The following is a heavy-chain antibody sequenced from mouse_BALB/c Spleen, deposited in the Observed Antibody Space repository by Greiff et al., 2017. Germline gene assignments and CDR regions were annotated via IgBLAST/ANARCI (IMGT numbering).Heavy chain of an antibody. V-gene: IGHV1-15*01. Sequence: VQLQQSGAELVRPGASVTLSCKASGYTFTDYEMHWVKQTPVHGLEWIGAIDPETGGTAYNQKFKGKATLTADKSSSTAYMELRSLTSEDSAVYYCTRKRSYYDYDDYAMDYWGQGTSVTVSS. CDR2: IDPETGGT. CDR1: GYTFTDYE. J-gene: IGHJ4*01. D-gene: IGHD2-4*01. CDR3: TRKRSYYDYDDYAMDY.